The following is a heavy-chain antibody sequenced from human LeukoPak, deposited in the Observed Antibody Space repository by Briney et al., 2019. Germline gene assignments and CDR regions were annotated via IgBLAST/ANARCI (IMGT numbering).Heavy chain of an antibody. D-gene: IGHD6-13*01. J-gene: IGHJ2*01. CDR1: GFTFSSYS. CDR3: ASGGSSWYPGWYFDL. CDR2: ISSSSSYI. Sequence: GGSLRLSCAASGFTFSSYSMNWVRQAPGKGLEWVSSISSSSSYIYYADSVKGRFTISRDNAKNSPYLQMNSLRAEDTAVYYCASGGSSWYPGWYFDLWGRGTLVTVSS. V-gene: IGHV3-21*01.